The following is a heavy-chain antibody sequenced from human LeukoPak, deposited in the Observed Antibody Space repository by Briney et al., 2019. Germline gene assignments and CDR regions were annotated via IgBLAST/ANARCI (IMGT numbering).Heavy chain of an antibody. CDR2: IIPIFGTA. CDR1: GGTFSSYA. CDR3: AMATIEYYFDY. D-gene: IGHD5-12*01. J-gene: IGHJ4*02. V-gene: IGHV1-69*13. Sequence: GASVKVSCKASGGTFSSYAISWVRQAPGQGLEWMRGIIPIFGTANYAQKFQGRVTITADESTSTAYVELSSLRFEDTAVYYCAMATIEYYFDYWGQGTLVTVSS.